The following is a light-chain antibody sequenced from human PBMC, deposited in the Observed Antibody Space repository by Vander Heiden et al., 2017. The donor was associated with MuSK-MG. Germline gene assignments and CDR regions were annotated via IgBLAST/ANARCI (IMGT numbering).Light chain of an antibody. CDR3: QQYNSDWT. Sequence: DIQMTQSPSTLSASVGDRVTITCRASQSIRSWLAWYQQKPGKAPKLLIYDASSLKSGVPSRFSGSGSGTEFTLTISSLQPDDFATYYCQQYNSDWTFGQGTTVEIK. CDR2: DAS. CDR1: QSIRSW. J-gene: IGKJ1*01. V-gene: IGKV1-5*01.